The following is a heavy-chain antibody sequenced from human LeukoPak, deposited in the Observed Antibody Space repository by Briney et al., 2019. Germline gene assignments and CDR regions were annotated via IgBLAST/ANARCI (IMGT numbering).Heavy chain of an antibody. CDR1: GGSVSSGSYY. J-gene: IGHJ6*03. CDR3: ARDRASSSWYPSGYYYYMDV. CDR2: IYYSGST. D-gene: IGHD6-13*01. Sequence: SETLSLTCTVSGGSVSSGSYYWSWIRQPPGKGLEWIGYIYYSGSTNYNPSLKSRVTISVDTSKNQFSLKLSSVTAADTAVYYCARDRASSSWYPSGYYYYMDVWGKETTVTVSS. V-gene: IGHV4-61*01.